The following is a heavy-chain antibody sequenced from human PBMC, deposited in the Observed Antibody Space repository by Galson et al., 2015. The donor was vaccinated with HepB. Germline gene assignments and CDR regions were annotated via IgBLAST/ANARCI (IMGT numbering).Heavy chain of an antibody. CDR1: GGTFSSYA. Sequence: SVKVSCKASGGTFSSYAISWVRQAPGQGLEWMGGIIPIFGTANYAQKFQGRVTITADESTSTAYMELSSLRSEDTAVYYCARDRLGRRGSGYLQHWGQGTLVTVSS. D-gene: IGHD3-3*01. J-gene: IGHJ1*01. V-gene: IGHV1-69*13. CDR2: IIPIFGTA. CDR3: ARDRLGRRGSGYLQH.